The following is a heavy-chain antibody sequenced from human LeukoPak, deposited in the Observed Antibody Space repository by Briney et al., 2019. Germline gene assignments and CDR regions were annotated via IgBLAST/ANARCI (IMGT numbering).Heavy chain of an antibody. D-gene: IGHD3-22*01. Sequence: PGGFLRLSCAASGFTFSSYAMSWVRQAPGKGLECGSAISGSGGSTYYADSVKGRFTISRDNSKNTLYLQMNSLKAEDTAVYYCAKSGSSGPTYFDYWGQGTLVTVSS. CDR1: GFTFSSYA. V-gene: IGHV3-23*01. CDR3: AKSGSSGPTYFDY. CDR2: ISGSGGST. J-gene: IGHJ4*02.